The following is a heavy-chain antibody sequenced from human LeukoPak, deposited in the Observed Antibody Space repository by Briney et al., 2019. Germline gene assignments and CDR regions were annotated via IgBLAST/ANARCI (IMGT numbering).Heavy chain of an antibody. V-gene: IGHV4-59*01. CDR2: SYYTGWT. J-gene: IGHJ4*02. D-gene: IGHD5-24*01. CDR3: ARFDRDGYNLDY. Sequence: MPSESLSLTCTVSGGSTTGYYGTWIRQPPGKGLEWSVYSYYTGWTNYNRSLKSRVTISVDTSKNQFSLNLNAVTAADTALYYCARFDRDGYNLDYWGQGTLVTVSS. CDR1: GGSTTGYY.